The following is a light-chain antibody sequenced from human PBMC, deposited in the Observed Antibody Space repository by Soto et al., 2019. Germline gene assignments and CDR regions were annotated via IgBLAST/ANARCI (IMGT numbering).Light chain of an antibody. Sequence: DDVMKESQLSLPVTPGEPASISCRSSQSLLHSNGYNYLDWYLQKPGQSPQLRIYLGSNRASGVPDRFSGSGSGTDFTLKISRVEAEDVGVYYCMQPLQSWTFGQGTKVDIK. CDR1: QSLLHSNGYNY. J-gene: IGKJ1*01. CDR2: LGS. V-gene: IGKV2-28*01. CDR3: MQPLQSWT.